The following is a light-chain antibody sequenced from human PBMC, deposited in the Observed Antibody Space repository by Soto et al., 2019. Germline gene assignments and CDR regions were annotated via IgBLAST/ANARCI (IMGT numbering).Light chain of an antibody. CDR3: SSYTNSSTVV. CDR2: DVS. V-gene: IGLV2-14*01. Sequence: QSALTQPASVSGSPGQSITISCTGTRSDVGGYKYVSWYQQHPGKAPQLMIYDVSNRPSGVSTRFYGSKSGNTASLTISGLQAEDEADDYCSSYTNSSTVVFGGGTKVTVL. CDR1: RSDVGGYKY. J-gene: IGLJ2*01.